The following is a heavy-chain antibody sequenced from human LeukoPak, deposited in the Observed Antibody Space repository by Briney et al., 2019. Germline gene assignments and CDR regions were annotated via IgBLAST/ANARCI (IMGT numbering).Heavy chain of an antibody. J-gene: IGHJ5*02. Sequence: SETLSLTCTVSGYSISSGYYWGWIRQPPGKGLEWIGNIYHSGRTYYNPSLKSRVTISVDTSKNQFSLKLSSVTAADTAVYYCAREGDGSSVGWFDPWGQGTLVTVSS. CDR3: AREGDGSSVGWFDP. CDR2: IYHSGRT. D-gene: IGHD6-13*01. CDR1: GYSISSGYY. V-gene: IGHV4-38-2*02.